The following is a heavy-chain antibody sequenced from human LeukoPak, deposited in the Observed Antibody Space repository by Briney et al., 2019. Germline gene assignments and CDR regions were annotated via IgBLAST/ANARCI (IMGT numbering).Heavy chain of an antibody. J-gene: IGHJ5*02. Sequence: CXTSGYTFTGYYMHWVRQAPGQGLEWMGWINPNSGGTNYAQKFQGRVTITRDTSISTAYMELSRLRSDDTAVYYCXXXVXXXGTXGXXAFGGFDPWGQGTLVTISS. V-gene: IGHV1-2*02. CDR3: XXXVXXXGTXGXXAFGGFDP. CDR1: GYTFTGYY. CDR2: INPNSGGT. D-gene: IGHD3-10*01.